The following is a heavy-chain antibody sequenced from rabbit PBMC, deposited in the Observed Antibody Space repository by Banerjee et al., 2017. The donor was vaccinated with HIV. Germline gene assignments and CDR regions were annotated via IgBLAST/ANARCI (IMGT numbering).Heavy chain of an antibody. CDR3: ARGSTSYYYGMDL. CDR1: GFSFSSNW. Sequence: LEESGGGLVKPGGTLTLTCTVSGFSFSSNWICWVRQAPGKGLEWIACIDTSNGDTDYANWPKGRFTISKTSSTTVTLQMTSLTAADTATYFCARGSTSYYYGMDLWGPGTLVTVS. J-gene: IGHJ6*01. D-gene: IGHD1-1*01. V-gene: IGHV1S45*01. CDR2: IDTSNGDT.